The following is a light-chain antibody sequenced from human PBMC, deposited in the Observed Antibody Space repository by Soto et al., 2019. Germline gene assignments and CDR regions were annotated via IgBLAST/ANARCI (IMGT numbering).Light chain of an antibody. CDR2: AAS. CDR1: QDISNY. CDR3: PHYQTYPWT. V-gene: IGKV1-8*01. Sequence: AIRMTQSPSSLSASTGDRVTITCRASQDISNYLVWYQQKPGKAPKVLIHAASTLQSGVSSRFSGSGCGTDFTLTINSLQSEDFATYYCPHYQTYPWTFGQGTKVEV. J-gene: IGKJ1*01.